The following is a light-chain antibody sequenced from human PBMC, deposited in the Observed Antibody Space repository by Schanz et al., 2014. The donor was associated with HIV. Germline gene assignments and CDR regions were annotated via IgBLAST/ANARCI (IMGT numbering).Light chain of an antibody. CDR1: SSNIGAGYD. CDR3: QSYDNRLSVVV. V-gene: IGLV1-40*01. CDR2: GNS. Sequence: QSVLTQPPSVSGAPGQRVTISCTGSSSNIGAGYDVHWYHQLPGTAPKLLIYGNSNRPSGVPDRFSGSKSGTSASLAITGLQAEDEADYYCQSYDNRLSVVVFGGGTKLTVL. J-gene: IGLJ2*01.